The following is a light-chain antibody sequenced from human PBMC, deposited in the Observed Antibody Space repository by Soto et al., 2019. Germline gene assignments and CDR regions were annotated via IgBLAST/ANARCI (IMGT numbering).Light chain of an antibody. CDR3: QQYGRLPKT. CDR1: QRVTSSY. J-gene: IGKJ2*01. Sequence: EIVLTQSPGTLSLSPGERATLSCRASQRVTSSYLAWYQQKPGQAPRLLIYDASSRATGIPDRFIGSGSGTDFTLIINRLEPEDFAVYYCQQYGRLPKTFGQGTKLEIK. CDR2: DAS. V-gene: IGKV3-20*01.